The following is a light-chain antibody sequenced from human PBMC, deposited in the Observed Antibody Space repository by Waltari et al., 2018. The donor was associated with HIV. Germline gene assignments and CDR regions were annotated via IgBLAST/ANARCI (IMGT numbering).Light chain of an antibody. CDR1: QRIDTTS. CDR2: GAS. J-gene: IGKJ1*01. CDR3: LQDYNVPGA. V-gene: IGKV3D-7*01. Sequence: VLTQSPGTLSVSPGERATLSCRASQRIDTTSLSWYQQKPGQAPRLVIYGASTRASGIPPRFSGSGSGTDFTLTISSLQPEDFASYDCLQDYNVPGAFGQGTRVEIK.